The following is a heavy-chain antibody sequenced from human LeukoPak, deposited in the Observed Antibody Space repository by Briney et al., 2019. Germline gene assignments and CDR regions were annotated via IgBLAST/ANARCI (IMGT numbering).Heavy chain of an antibody. CDR3: ARHGRMGRINSDY. V-gene: IGHV4-39*01. J-gene: IGHJ4*02. CDR1: GGSISNSSYY. CDR2: MYYSGST. D-gene: IGHD2-15*01. Sequence: SETLSLTCTVSGGSISNSSYYWGWIRQPPGKGLEWIGSMYYSGSTYYNPSLKSRATISVDTSKNQFSLKLSSVTAADTAVYYCARHGRMGRINSDYWGQGTLVTVSS.